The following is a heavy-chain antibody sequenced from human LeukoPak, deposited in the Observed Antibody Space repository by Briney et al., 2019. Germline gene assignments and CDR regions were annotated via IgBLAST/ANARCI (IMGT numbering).Heavy chain of an antibody. Sequence: GGSLRLSCAGSGFTFSSYWMSWVRQAPGKGLEWVANINKDGSEKYYVDSVKGRFTISRDNSKNSPYPHMNSLITEDTPLYYSGKAVAGQGYYYMDVWGKGTTVTVSS. CDR1: GFTFSSYW. V-gene: IGHV3-7*03. CDR3: GKAVAGQGYYYMDV. CDR2: INKDGSEK. D-gene: IGHD6-19*01. J-gene: IGHJ6*03.